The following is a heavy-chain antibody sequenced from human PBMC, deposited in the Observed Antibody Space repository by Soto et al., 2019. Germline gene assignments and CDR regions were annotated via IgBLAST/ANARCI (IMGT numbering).Heavy chain of an antibody. Sequence: QAQLEQSGAELKRPGASVKVSCKASGYTFSDFDINWLRQASGQGPEWMGWMNAKSGDTFFPQRFQGKFNMTRDTSLSTAYMEVGRLTSDDTAIYYCARGNPFNYAGFDVWGQGTTVAVSS. D-gene: IGHD3-16*01. CDR2: MNAKSGDT. V-gene: IGHV1-8*01. J-gene: IGHJ6*02. CDR1: GYTFSDFD. CDR3: ARGNPFNYAGFDV.